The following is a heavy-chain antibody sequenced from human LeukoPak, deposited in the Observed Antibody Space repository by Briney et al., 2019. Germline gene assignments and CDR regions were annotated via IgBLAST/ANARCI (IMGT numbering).Heavy chain of an antibody. J-gene: IGHJ4*02. CDR2: ISSSGDST. CDR3: AHMTGFDY. CDR1: GFAFSSRI. D-gene: IGHD3-9*01. Sequence: GGSLRLSYAASGFAFSSRIMSWVRQAPGEGLEWVSSISSSGDSTNYRDSVKGRFTISRDNSKNTLYLQMNSLRVEDTAAYYCAHMTGFDYWGQGSLVTVSS. V-gene: IGHV3-23*01.